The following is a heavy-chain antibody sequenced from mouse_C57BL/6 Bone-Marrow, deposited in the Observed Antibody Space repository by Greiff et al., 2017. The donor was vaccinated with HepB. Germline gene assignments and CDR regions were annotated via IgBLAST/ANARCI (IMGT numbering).Heavy chain of an antibody. CDR2: IYPRDGST. CDR3: ARQSYYGNSYWYFDV. CDR1: GYTFTDHT. D-gene: IGHD2-10*01. Sequence: VKLQESDAELVKPGASVKISCKVSGYTFTDHTIHWMKQRPEQGLEWIGYIYPRDGSTKYNEKFKGKATLTADKSSSTAYMQLNSLTSEDSAVYFCARQSYYGNSYWYFDVWGTGTTVTVSS. V-gene: IGHV1-78*01. J-gene: IGHJ1*03.